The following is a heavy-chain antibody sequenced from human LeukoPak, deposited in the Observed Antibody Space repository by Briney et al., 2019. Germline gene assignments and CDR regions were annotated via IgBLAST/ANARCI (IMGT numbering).Heavy chain of an antibody. CDR3: ARVALYGSGSYYSTFDY. CDR2: INPNSGGT. J-gene: IGHJ4*02. D-gene: IGHD3-10*01. CDR1: GYTFTGYY. Sequence: GASVKVSCKASGYTFTGYYVHWVRQAPGQGLEWMGWINPNSGGTNYAQKFQGRVTMTRDTSISTAYMELSRLRSDDTAVYYCARVALYGSGSYYSTFDYWGQGTLVTVSS. V-gene: IGHV1-2*02.